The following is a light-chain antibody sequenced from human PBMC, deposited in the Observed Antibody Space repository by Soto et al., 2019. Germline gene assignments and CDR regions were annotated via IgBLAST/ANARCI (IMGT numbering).Light chain of an antibody. V-gene: IGKV3-11*01. CDR2: DAS. J-gene: IGKJ5*01. CDR3: QQRNT. CDR1: QSVSSY. Sequence: EFVLTQSPATLSLSPGKRATLSCRASQSVSSYVAWYQQKPGQAPRLVIYDASSRATGVPPRFSGSGSGTHFTVNISSLEPEDFAVYYCQQRNTFGQGTRLEI.